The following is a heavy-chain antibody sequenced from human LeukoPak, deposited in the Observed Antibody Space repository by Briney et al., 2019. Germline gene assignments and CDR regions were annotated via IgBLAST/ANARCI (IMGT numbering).Heavy chain of an antibody. CDR1: GFPLYSYA. Sequence: GGRLRSSSSAAGFPLYSYAMSWVRQPPGKGLEWVSAVSSSDGRTYYEDSVKGRFTISRDNSKNTLYLQMNSLRAEDTAVYYCAKGKGSGSHYTFDYWGQGTLVTVSS. J-gene: IGHJ4*02. D-gene: IGHD1-26*01. CDR3: AKGKGSGSHYTFDY. CDR2: VSSSDGRT. V-gene: IGHV3-23*01.